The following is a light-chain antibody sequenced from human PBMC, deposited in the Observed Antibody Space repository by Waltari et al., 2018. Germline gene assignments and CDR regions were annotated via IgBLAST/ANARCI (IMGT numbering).Light chain of an antibody. CDR1: QNIDNN. V-gene: IGKV3-15*01. CDR3: QQYNRWPPLT. CDR2: GAS. J-gene: IGKJ4*01. Sequence: EVVMTQSPAALSVSPGEIVTLSCKASQNIDNNLAWYQQKPGQSPRLLIYGASTRATGVPARFSGSGSGTEFTLTISSLQSEDCAVFYCQQYNRWPPLTFGGGIKVEIK.